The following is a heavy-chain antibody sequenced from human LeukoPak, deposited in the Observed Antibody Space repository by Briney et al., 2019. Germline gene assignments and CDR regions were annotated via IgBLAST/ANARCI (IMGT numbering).Heavy chain of an antibody. CDR1: GFTFSDYY. J-gene: IGHJ4*02. CDR3: AREMGIVGGASTNLDY. CDR2: ISSSGSTI. V-gene: IGHV3-11*04. Sequence: PGGSLRLSCAASGFTFSDYYMSWIRQAPGKGLEWVSDISSSGSTIYYADSVKGRFTISRDDAKNSLYLQMNSLRAEDTAVYYCAREMGIVGGASTNLDYWGQGTLVTVSS. D-gene: IGHD2-2*01.